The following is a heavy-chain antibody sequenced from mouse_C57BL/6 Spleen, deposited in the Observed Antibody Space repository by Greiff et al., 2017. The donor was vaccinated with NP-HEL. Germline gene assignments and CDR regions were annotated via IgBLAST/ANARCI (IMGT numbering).Heavy chain of an antibody. V-gene: IGHV1-64*01. Sequence: VQLQQPGAELVKPGASVKLSCKASGYTFTSYWMHWVKQRPGQGLEWIGMIHPNSGSTNYNEKFKSKATLTVDKSSSTAYMQLSSLTSEDSAVYYCAREGEGYYAMDYWGQGTSVTVSS. CDR1: GYTFTSYW. J-gene: IGHJ4*01. CDR2: IHPNSGST. CDR3: AREGEGYYAMDY.